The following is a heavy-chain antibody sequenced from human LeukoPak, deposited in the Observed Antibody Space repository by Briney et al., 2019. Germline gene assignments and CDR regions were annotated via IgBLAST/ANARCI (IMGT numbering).Heavy chain of an antibody. J-gene: IGHJ6*02. D-gene: IGHD1-1*01. CDR1: GFTFSSYA. CDR3: ARYDARYGMDV. V-gene: IGHV3-30-3*01. CDR2: ISYDGSNK. Sequence: QPGGSPTLSCAASGFTFSSYAMHWVRQAPGKGLEWVAVISYDGSNKYYADSVKGRFTISRDNSKNTLYLQVNSLRAEDTAVYYCARYDARYGMDVWGQGTTVTVSS.